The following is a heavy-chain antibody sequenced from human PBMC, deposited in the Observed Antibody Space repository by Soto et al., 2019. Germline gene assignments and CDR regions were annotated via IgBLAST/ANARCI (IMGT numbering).Heavy chain of an antibody. CDR3: AKDRSDSNNFYFDY. CDR2: VRRSGENT. J-gene: IGHJ4*02. Sequence: GSLILSCAASGFTFSIYALGWVRQAPGKGLEWVSGVRRSGENTYYADSVKGRFTISRDDSKNTLYLQMNSLRVEDTAVYYCAKDRSDSNNFYFDYWGQGTLVTVSS. CDR1: GFTFSIYA. D-gene: IGHD4-4*01. V-gene: IGHV3-23*01.